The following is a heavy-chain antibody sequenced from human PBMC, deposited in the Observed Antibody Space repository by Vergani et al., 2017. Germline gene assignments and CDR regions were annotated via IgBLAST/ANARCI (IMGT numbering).Heavy chain of an antibody. D-gene: IGHD3-22*01. CDR1: GFTFSSYG. CDR3: AKDLSVEYYYDSSGYNGAFDI. V-gene: IGHV3-30*18. Sequence: QVQPVESGGGVVQPGRSLRLSCAASGFTFSSYGMHWVRQAPGKGLEWVAVISYDGSNKYYADSVKGRFTISRDNSKNTLYLQMNSLRAEDTAVYYCAKDLSVEYYYDSSGYNGAFDIWGQGTMVTVSS. J-gene: IGHJ3*02. CDR2: ISYDGSNK.